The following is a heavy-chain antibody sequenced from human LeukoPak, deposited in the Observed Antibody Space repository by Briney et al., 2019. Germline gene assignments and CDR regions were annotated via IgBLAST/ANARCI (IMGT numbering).Heavy chain of an antibody. V-gene: IGHV4-4*07. CDR2: IYTSGST. CDR3: ARGAYHYGSGSYYFDY. CDR1: GVSISSYY. J-gene: IGHJ4*02. D-gene: IGHD3-10*01. Sequence: KSSETLSLTCTVSGVSISSYYWSWIRQPAGKGLEWIGRIYTSGSTNHNPSLKSRVTMSVDKSKNQLSLKLSPVTAADTAMYYCARGAYHYGSGSYYFDYWGQGTLVTVSS.